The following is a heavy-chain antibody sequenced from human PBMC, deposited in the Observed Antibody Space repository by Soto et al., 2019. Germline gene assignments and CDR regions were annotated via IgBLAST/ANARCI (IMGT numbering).Heavy chain of an antibody. CDR2: IYPGDSDS. V-gene: IGHV5-51*01. CDR1: GFTFTSYW. Sequence: GESLKISCKGSGFTFTSYWIAWGRQMPGKGLEWMGIIYPGDSDSSYRPSFQGQVTISADKYINTAYLHWSRLKASDTAIYYCAKHEGYCSTTTCSNFDYWGQGTLVTVSS. CDR3: AKHEGYCSTTTCSNFDY. J-gene: IGHJ4*02. D-gene: IGHD2-2*01.